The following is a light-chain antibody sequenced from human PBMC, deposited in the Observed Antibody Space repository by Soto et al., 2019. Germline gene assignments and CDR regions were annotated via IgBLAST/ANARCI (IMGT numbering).Light chain of an antibody. CDR3: QQCDSYPYT. J-gene: IGKJ2*01. CDR2: DAS. V-gene: IGKV1-5*01. Sequence: DIEMTQSPFTLSASVGDRVSITCRASQSISSWLAWYQQKPGKAPKLLIYDASSLESGVPSRFSGSGSGTQFTLSISSLQPDDFATYYCQQCDSYPYTFGQGTNLEIK. CDR1: QSISSW.